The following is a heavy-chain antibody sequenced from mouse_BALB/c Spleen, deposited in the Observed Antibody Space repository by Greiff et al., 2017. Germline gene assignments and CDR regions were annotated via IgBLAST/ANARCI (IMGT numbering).Heavy chain of an antibody. CDR2: ISSGGST. V-gene: IGHV5-6-5*01. CDR1: GFTFSSYA. D-gene: IGHD2-2*01. Sequence: DVQLVESGGGLVKPGGSLKLSCAASGFTFSSYAMSWVRQTPEKRLEWVASISSGGSTYYPDSVKGRFTISRDNARNILYLQMSSLRSEDTAMYYCAVWLDWYFDVWGAGTTVTVSS. CDR3: AVWLDWYFDV. J-gene: IGHJ1*01.